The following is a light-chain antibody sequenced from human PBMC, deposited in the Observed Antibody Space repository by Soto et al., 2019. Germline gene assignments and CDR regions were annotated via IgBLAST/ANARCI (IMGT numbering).Light chain of an antibody. CDR1: SSNIGAGYD. CDR2: GNS. J-gene: IGLJ1*01. Sequence: QTVVTQPPSVSGAPGQRVTISCTGSSSNIGAGYDVHWYQQLPGTAPKLLIYGNSNRPSGVPDRFSGSKSGTSASLAITGLQAEDEADYYCQSYDSGLYVFGTGTKLTVL. CDR3: QSYDSGLYV. V-gene: IGLV1-40*01.